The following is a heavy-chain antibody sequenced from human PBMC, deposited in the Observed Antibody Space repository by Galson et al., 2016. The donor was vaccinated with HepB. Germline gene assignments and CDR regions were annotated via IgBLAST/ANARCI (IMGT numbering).Heavy chain of an antibody. CDR3: AKEMVRGVFTINWFGT. Sequence: SLRLSCAASGFTFSSYAMSWVRQAPGKGLEWVSGPSGSGGSTYYADSVRGRFTISRDNSKNTLYLQMNSLRAEDTAVYFCAKEMVRGVFTINWFGTWGQGTQVSVSS. CDR2: PSGSGGST. CDR1: GFTFSSYA. D-gene: IGHD3-10*01. V-gene: IGHV3-23*01. J-gene: IGHJ5*02.